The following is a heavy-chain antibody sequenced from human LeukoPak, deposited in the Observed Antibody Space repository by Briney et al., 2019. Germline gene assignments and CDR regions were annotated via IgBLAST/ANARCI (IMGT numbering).Heavy chain of an antibody. J-gene: IGHJ4*02. CDR3: ARQTRTTVVTPWFDY. V-gene: IGHV3-23*01. Sequence: GGSLRLSCAASGFTFSSYAMSWVRRAPGKGLEWVSAISGSGGSTYYADSVKGRFTISRDNSKNTLYLQMNSLRAEDTAVYYCARQTRTTVVTPWFDYWGQGTLVTVSS. D-gene: IGHD4-23*01. CDR2: ISGSGGST. CDR1: GFTFSSYA.